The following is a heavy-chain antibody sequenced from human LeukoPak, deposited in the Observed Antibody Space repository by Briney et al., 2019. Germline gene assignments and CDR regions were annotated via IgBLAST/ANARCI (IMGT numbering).Heavy chain of an antibody. CDR2: ISGSGTST. CDR3: ARARAAEGIEY. J-gene: IGHJ4*02. CDR1: RFTFETYW. V-gene: IGHV3-23*01. Sequence: GGSLRLSCTASRFTFETYWMTWVRQAPGKGLEWVSAISGSGTSTYYADSVKGRFTISRENAKNSLYLQMNSLRAGDTAVYYCARARAAEGIEYWGQGTLVTVSS. D-gene: IGHD6-13*01.